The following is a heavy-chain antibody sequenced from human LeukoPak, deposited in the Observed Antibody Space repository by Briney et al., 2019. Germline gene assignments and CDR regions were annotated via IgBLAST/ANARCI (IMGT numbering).Heavy chain of an antibody. D-gene: IGHD6-13*01. CDR2: IWYDASNK. CDR3: VRGVGVSRFNYFDP. CDR1: GFTFSSFG. J-gene: IGHJ5*02. V-gene: IGHV3-33*01. Sequence: GGSLRLSCAASGFTFSSFGMHWVRQAPGKGLEWVAVIWYDASNKYYADSVKGRFTISRDNSKNTLFLQMNSLRDDDTAVYYWVRGVGVSRFNYFDPWGQGTLVIVSS.